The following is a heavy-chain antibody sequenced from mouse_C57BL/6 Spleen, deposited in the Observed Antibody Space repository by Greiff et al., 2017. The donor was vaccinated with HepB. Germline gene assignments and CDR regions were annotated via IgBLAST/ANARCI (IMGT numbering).Heavy chain of an antibody. Sequence: VKLMESGPELVKPGASVKISCKASGYAFSSSWMNWVKQRPGKGLEWIGRIYPGDGDTNYNGKFKGKATLTADKSSSTAYMQLSSLTSEDSAVYFCARRTTVVDYWGQGTTLTVSS. CDR3: ARRTTVVDY. D-gene: IGHD1-1*01. V-gene: IGHV1-82*01. CDR1: GYAFSSSW. CDR2: IYPGDGDT. J-gene: IGHJ2*01.